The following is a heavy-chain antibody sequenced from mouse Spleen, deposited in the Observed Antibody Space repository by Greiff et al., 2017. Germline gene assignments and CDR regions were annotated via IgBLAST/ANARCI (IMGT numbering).Heavy chain of an antibody. J-gene: IGHJ3*01. CDR3: AIYGTGRFAY. CDR1: GYTFTSYW. V-gene: IGHV1-69*01. CDR2: IDPSDSYT. D-gene: IGHD2-1*01. Sequence: QVQLQQPGAELVMPGASVKLSCKASGYTFTSYWMHWVKQRPGQGLEWIGEIDPSDSYTNYNQKFKGKATLTVDKSSSTAYMQLSSLTSEDSAVYYCAIYGTGRFAYWGQGTLVTVSA.